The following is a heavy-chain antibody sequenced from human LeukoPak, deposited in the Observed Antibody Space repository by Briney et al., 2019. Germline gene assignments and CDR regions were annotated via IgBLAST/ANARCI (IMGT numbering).Heavy chain of an antibody. CDR1: GYTFTSYG. J-gene: IGHJ6*02. CDR2: ISAYNGNT. V-gene: IGHV1-18*01. Sequence: ASVTVSCKASGYTFTSYGISWVRQAPGQGLEWMGWISAYNGNTNYAQKLQGRVTVTTDTSTSTAYMELRSLRSDDTAVYYCARDRGIAVAGTTYYYYGMDVWGQGTTVTVSS. CDR3: ARDRGIAVAGTTYYYYGMDV. D-gene: IGHD6-19*01.